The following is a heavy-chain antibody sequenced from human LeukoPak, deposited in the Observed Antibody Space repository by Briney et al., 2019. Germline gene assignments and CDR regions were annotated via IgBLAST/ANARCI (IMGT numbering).Heavy chain of an antibody. D-gene: IGHD3-9*01. V-gene: IGHV4-59*01. CDR1: GRSISSYY. J-gene: IGHJ4*02. Sequence: SETLSLTCTVSGRSISSYYWSWIRQPPGKGLEWIGYIYYSGSTNYNPSLKSRVTISVDTSKNQFSLKLSSVTAADTAVYYCARVTGYTIEDYFDYWGQGTLVTVSA. CDR2: IYYSGST. CDR3: ARVTGYTIEDYFDY.